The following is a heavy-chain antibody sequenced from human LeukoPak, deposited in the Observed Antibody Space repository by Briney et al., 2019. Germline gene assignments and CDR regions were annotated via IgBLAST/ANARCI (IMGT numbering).Heavy chain of an antibody. CDR1: GYTFTGYY. J-gene: IGHJ4*02. D-gene: IGHD6-19*01. CDR3: ARGYSSGWHRPEDDY. Sequence: ASVKVSCKASGYTFTGYYMHWVRQAPGQGLEWMGRINPNSGGTNYAQKFQGRVTITRDTSISPAYMELSRLRSDDTAVYYCARGYSSGWHRPEDDYWGQGTLVTVSS. V-gene: IGHV1-2*06. CDR2: INPNSGGT.